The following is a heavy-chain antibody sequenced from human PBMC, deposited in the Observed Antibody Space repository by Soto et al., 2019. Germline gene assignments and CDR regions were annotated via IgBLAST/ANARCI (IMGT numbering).Heavy chain of an antibody. D-gene: IGHD5-12*01. CDR1: SVCISSYGYY. J-gene: IGHJ4*02. V-gene: IGHV4-39*01. CDR3: VNYHSGWEY. CDR2: ISYSGST. Sequence: QLQLQESRPGLVQPSENLSLTCTVSSVCISSYGYYWCWIRQPPGKGREWIGIISYSGSTYYSQPVKSRVTISADTSKNQFSLRLSSLSAEDTAVFHCVNYHSGWEYWGQGTLVTVSS.